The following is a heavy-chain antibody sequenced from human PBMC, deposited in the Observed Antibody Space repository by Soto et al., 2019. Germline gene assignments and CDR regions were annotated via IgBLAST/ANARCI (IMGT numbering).Heavy chain of an antibody. D-gene: IGHD5-18*01. Sequence: SLRLSCAASGFTFSSYWMHWVRQAPGKGLVWVSRINSDGSSTSYADSVKGRFTISRDNAKDTLFLELNNLRVEDTAVYYCARGVANRYGFGAPWGQGTLVTVSS. J-gene: IGHJ5*02. CDR3: ARGVANRYGFGAP. V-gene: IGHV3-74*01. CDR2: INSDGSST. CDR1: GFTFSSYW.